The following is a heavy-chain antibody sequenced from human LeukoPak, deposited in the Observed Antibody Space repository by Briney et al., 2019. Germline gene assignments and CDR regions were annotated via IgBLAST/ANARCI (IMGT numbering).Heavy chain of an antibody. J-gene: IGHJ2*01. CDR1: GGSVSSRSYS. CDR2: IYYRGST. D-gene: IGHD1-14*01. Sequence: PSETLSLTCTVSGGSVSSRSYSWGWIRQPPGKGLEWIGSIYYRGSTYYNPSLKSRVTISVDTSKNQFSLKLSSVTAADTAVYYCARRGSGASLEYYFDLWGRGTLVTVSS. CDR3: ARRGSGASLEYYFDL. V-gene: IGHV4-39*01.